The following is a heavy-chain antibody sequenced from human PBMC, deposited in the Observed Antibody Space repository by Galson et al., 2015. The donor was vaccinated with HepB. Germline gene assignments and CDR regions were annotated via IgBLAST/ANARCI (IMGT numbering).Heavy chain of an antibody. CDR2: GIT. J-gene: IGHJ6*02. V-gene: IGHV4-59*01. D-gene: IGHD3-16*01. Sequence: GITNYNPSLKSRVTISLDTSNNQFSLKLSSLTAADTAVYYCTTGGVWGQGTTVTVS. CDR3: TTGGV.